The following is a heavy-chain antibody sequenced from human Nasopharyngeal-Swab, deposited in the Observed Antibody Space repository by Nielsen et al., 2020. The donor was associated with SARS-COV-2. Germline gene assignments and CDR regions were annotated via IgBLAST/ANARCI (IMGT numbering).Heavy chain of an antibody. D-gene: IGHD3-9*01. V-gene: IGHV3-9*01. CDR3: AKDATENSYYDILTGNYFDY. Sequence: SLKISCAASGFTFDDYAMHWVRQAPGKGLEWVSGISRNSGSIGYADSVKGRFTISRDNAKSSLYLQMNSLRAEDTALYYCAKDATENSYYDILTGNYFDYWGQGTLVTVSS. CDR1: GFTFDDYA. J-gene: IGHJ4*02. CDR2: ISRNSGSI.